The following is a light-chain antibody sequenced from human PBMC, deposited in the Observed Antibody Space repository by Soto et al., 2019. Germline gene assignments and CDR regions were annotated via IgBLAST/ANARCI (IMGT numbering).Light chain of an antibody. CDR2: DVT. CDR3: SSYAASSPL. J-gene: IGLJ2*01. V-gene: IGLV2-14*03. Sequence: QSALTQPASVSGSPGQSITISCTGTSGDIGYYNHVSWYQQHPGKAPKVIIYDVTYRPSGVSNRFSGSRSGNTASLTISGLPPDDEADYYCSSYAASSPLFGGGTQLTVL. CDR1: SGDIGYYNH.